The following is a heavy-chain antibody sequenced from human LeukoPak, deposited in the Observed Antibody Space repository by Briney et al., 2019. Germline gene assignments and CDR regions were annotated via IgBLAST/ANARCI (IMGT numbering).Heavy chain of an antibody. CDR1: GFTFNDAW. D-gene: IGHD4-11*01. CDR2: IKSKVHGGTT. J-gene: IGHJ4*02. CDR3: SGHMTSADY. V-gene: IGHV3-15*01. Sequence: GGSLRLSCAASGFTFNDAWMSWVRQAPGKGLEWVARIKSKVHGGTTDYTAPVNGRFTISRDDSQNKLYLQRNSLKTEDTGVYYCSGHMTSADYWGQGTLVTVSS.